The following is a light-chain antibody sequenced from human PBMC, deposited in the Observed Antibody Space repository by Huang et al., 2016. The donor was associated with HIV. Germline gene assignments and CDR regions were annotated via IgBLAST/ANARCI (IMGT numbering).Light chain of an antibody. V-gene: IGKV3-11*01. CDR3: QQRGNWPPVT. CDR2: DAS. CDR1: QSVTNY. Sequence: EVVLTQSPATLSLSPGERATLSCRASQSVTNYLAWYQQKPVQPPRLLIYDASTRATGVPARFSGRGSGTDFTLTISSLEPEDFAVYYCQQRGNWPPVTFGGGTKVEIK. J-gene: IGKJ4*01.